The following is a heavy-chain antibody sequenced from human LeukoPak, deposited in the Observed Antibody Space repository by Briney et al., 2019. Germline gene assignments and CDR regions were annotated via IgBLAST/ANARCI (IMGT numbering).Heavy chain of an antibody. D-gene: IGHD5-18*01. CDR1: GRTFSSYA. J-gene: IGHJ6*02. V-gene: IGHV1-69*04. CDR2: IIPILGIA. CDR3: ARIGYPKSGDYYGMDV. Sequence: ASVKVSCKASGRTFSSYAISWVRQAPGQGLEWMGRIIPILGIANYAQKFQGRVTITADKSTSTAYMELSSLRSEDTAVYYCARIGYPKSGDYYGMDVWGQGTTVTVSS.